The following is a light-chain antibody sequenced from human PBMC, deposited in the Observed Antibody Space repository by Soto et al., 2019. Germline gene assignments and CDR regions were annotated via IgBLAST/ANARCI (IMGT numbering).Light chain of an antibody. CDR3: QQLKSYPLT. J-gene: IGKJ4*01. CDR2: AAS. CDR1: QGISSY. Sequence: IQLTQSPSSLSASVGDRVTITCRASQGISSYLAWYQQKPGKAPKLLIYAASTLQSGVPSRFSGSGSGTDFTLTISSLQPEDCATYYCQQLKSYPLTSGGWTKVEIK. V-gene: IGKV1-9*01.